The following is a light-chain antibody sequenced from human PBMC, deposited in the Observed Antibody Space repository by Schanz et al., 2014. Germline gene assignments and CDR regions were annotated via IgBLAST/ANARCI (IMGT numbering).Light chain of an antibody. V-gene: IGLV4-69*01. CDR3: ETWDSNTWV. Sequence: QSVLTQSPSASASLGASVKLTCTLSSGHSSYAIARHQQQPEKGPRYLMKLNSDGSHSKGDGIPDRFSGSSSGADRYLTISNLQFEDEADYYCETWDSNTWVFGGGTKLTVL. J-gene: IGLJ3*02. CDR1: SGHSSYA. CDR2: LNSDGSH.